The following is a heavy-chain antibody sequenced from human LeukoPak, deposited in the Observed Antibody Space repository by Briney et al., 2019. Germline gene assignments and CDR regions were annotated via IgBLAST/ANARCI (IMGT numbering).Heavy chain of an antibody. D-gene: IGHD4-23*01. CDR1: RFNVNNYW. CDR3: VKDFGGNSDY. V-gene: IGHV3-74*01. J-gene: IGHJ4*02. Sequence: GRSLRLSCAASRFNVNNYWMHWVRQAPGKGLVWVSRINEDGRVTSYAGSVRGRFTISRDSVENTLHLQMNSLRAEDTAVYYCVKDFGGNSDYWGQGTLVTVSS. CDR2: INEDGRVT.